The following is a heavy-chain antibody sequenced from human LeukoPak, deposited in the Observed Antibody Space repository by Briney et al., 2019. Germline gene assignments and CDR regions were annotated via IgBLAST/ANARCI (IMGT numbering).Heavy chain of an antibody. CDR2: INHSGST. CDR3: ARRRSIAARRGLDWFDP. CDR1: GGSFSGYY. J-gene: IGHJ5*02. V-gene: IGHV4-34*01. Sequence: PSETLSLTCAVYGGSFSGYYWSWIRQPPGKGLEWIGEINHSGSTNYNPSLKSRVTISVDTSKNQFSLKLSSVTAADTAVYYCARRRSIAARRGLDWFDPWGQGTLVTVSS. D-gene: IGHD6-6*01.